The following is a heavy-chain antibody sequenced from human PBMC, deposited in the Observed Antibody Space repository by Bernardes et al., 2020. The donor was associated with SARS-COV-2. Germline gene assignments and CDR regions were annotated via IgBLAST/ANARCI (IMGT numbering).Heavy chain of an antibody. V-gene: IGHV1-8*02. Sequence: ASVKVSCKASGYTFSSYGITWVRLAPGQGLEWMGWISPYSGNTGYAQKFQGRVTMTRNTSISTAYMELSSLRSEDTAVYYCAREAMTQGGEYYYYGMDVWGQGTTVTVSS. CDR2: ISPYSGNT. CDR3: AREAMTQGGEYYYYGMDV. CDR1: GYTFSSYG. J-gene: IGHJ6*02. D-gene: IGHD2-2*01.